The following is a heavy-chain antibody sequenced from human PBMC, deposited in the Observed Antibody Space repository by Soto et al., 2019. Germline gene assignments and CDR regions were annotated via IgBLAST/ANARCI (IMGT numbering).Heavy chain of an antibody. CDR3: ARDKRYYDSSGKLGIDY. D-gene: IGHD3-22*01. CDR1: GGCLTRWSYY. J-gene: IGHJ4*02. Sequence: SGTVSLACPVSGGCLTRWSYYCCCIRHAPGRGLEWIGYIYYSGSPYYNPSLKSRVTISVDTSKNQFSLKLSSVTAADTAVYYCARDKRYYDSSGKLGIDYWGQGTLVTVSS. CDR2: IYYSGSP. V-gene: IGHV4-30-4*01.